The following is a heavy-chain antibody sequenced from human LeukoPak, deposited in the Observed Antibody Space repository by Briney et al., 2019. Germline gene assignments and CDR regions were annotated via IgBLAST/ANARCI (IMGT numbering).Heavy chain of an antibody. Sequence: PSETLSLTCTVSGGSISSSSYYWGWIRQPPGMGLEWIGGIYYSGSTYYNPSLKSRVTISVDTSKNQFSLKLSSVTAADTAVYYCASEEFNTTPPRSWGQGTLVTVSS. CDR2: IYYSGST. CDR1: GGSISSSSYY. V-gene: IGHV4-39*01. J-gene: IGHJ5*02. D-gene: IGHD1-26*01. CDR3: ASEEFNTTPPRS.